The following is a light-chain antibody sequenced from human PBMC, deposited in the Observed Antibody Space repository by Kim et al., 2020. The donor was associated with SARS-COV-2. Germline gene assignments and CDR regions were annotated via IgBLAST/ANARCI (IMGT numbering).Light chain of an antibody. CDR2: SSN. CDR1: SSNIGSNT. V-gene: IGLV1-44*01. J-gene: IGLJ3*02. Sequence: ELTQPPSASGTPGQRVTISCSGSSSNIGSNTVNWYQQLPGTAPKLLIYSSNLRPSGGLDRFSGSKSGTSASLAISGLQSEDEADYYCAAWDDSLNGYWVFGGGPQLTVL. CDR3: AAWDDSLNGYWV.